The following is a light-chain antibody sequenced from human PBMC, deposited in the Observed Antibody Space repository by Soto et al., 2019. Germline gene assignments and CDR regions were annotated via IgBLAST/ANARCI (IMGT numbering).Light chain of an antibody. J-gene: IGKJ4*01. CDR1: QSLSSN. V-gene: IGKV3-15*01. CDR3: QQYNHWPRMLS. CDR2: DTS. Sequence: EIVLTQSPATLYVSPGERATLSCRASQSLSSNVAWYQQRPRQAPRLLMYDTSTRASDVPARFSGRWSGTEVSLTIASLKSEDFAIYYCQQYNHWPRMLSFGGGTKVELK.